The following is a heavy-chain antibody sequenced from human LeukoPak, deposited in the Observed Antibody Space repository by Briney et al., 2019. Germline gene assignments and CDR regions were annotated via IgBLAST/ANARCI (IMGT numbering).Heavy chain of an antibody. Sequence: PSETLSLTCAVYGGSFSGYYWSWIRQPPGKGLEWIGEINHSGSTNYNPSLKSRVTISVDTSKNQFSLKLSSVTAADTAVYYCARDDSYSSSWYEKNWFDPWGQGTLVTVSS. CDR1: GGSFSGYY. D-gene: IGHD6-13*01. J-gene: IGHJ5*02. CDR3: ARDDSYSSSWYEKNWFDP. CDR2: INHSGST. V-gene: IGHV4-34*01.